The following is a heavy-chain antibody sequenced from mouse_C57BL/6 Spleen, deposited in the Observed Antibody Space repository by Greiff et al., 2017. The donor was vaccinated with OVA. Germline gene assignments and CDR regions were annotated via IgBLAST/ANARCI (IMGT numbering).Heavy chain of an antibody. J-gene: IGHJ4*01. Sequence: VKLMESGPGLVAPSQSLSITCTVSGFSLTSYAISWVRQPPGKGLEWLGVIWPGGGTNYNSALKTRLSISKDNSKSEVFLKRNSLRTDDTAGYYCARNYRGYYAMDYWGQGTSVTVSS. V-gene: IGHV2-9-1*01. CDR3: ARNYRGYYAMDY. CDR1: GFSLTSYA. CDR2: IWPGGGT.